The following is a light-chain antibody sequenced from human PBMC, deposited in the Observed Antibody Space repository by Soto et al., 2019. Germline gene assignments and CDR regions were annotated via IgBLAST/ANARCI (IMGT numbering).Light chain of an antibody. CDR2: GAS. CDR3: QQYVRSPYT. CDR1: QSISSTY. J-gene: IGKJ3*01. V-gene: IGKV3-20*01. Sequence: EIVLTQSPGSLSLSPGERATLSCMASQSISSTYIAWYQHKRGQAPRLLIFGASSRATGIPDRFSGSGSGTDFSLTIIRLEPEDSAVYFCQQYVRSPYTFGPGTKVDIK.